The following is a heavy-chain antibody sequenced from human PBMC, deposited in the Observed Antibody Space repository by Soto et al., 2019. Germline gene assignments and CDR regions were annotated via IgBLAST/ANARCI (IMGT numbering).Heavy chain of an antibody. CDR2: IYYSGNT. CDR1: GGSISSGYYY. CDR3: SSSLYGMDV. D-gene: IGHD1-1*01. Sequence: SETLSLTXSVSGGSISSGYYYWSWIRQPPGKGLEWIGNIYYSGNTYYNPSLKSRLIISIDTSKNQFSLKVGSVTAADTAVYCASSSLYGMDVWGQGTTVTVSS. V-gene: IGHV4-30-4*01. J-gene: IGHJ6*02.